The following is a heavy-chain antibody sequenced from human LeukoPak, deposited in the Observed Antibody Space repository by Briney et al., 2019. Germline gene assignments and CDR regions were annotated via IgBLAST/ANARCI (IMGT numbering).Heavy chain of an antibody. D-gene: IGHD5-12*01. J-gene: IGHJ4*02. V-gene: IGHV4-59*01. CDR2: IYYSGSA. CDR3: ARGASNGYDRRYYLDY. Sequence: SETLSLTCSVSGGSICSYYWTWIRQPRGKGLEWNGYIYYSGSAYYNASLKSQVTMAVDTSKNQFSRKLSSVTAADTDVYYWARGASNGYDRRYYLDYWGQGTLVTVSS. CDR1: GGSICSYY.